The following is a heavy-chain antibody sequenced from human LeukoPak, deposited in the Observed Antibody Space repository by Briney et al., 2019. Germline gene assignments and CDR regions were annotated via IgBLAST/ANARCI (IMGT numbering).Heavy chain of an antibody. Sequence: GGSLRLSCAASGFTFSTYAMSWVRQAPGKGLEWVSGISGNNSTYCADSVKGRFTISRDNSKNTLYLQMNSLGAEDTAVYYCAKGRTGDQVGGQGTMVTVSS. V-gene: IGHV3-23*01. J-gene: IGHJ3*01. D-gene: IGHD7-27*01. CDR1: GFTFSTYA. CDR3: AKGRTGDQV. CDR2: ISGNNST.